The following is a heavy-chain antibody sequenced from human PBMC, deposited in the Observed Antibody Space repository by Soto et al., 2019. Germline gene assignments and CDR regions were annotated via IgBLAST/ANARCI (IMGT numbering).Heavy chain of an antibody. CDR3: AKDVEGFGELLSFWFDP. CDR2: ISGSGGST. Sequence: GGSLRLSCAASGFTFSSYAMSWVRQAPGKGLEWVSAISGSGGSTYYADSVKGRFTISRDNSKNTLYLQMNSLRAEDTAVYYCAKDVEGFGELLSFWFDPWGQGTLVTVSS. V-gene: IGHV3-23*01. CDR1: GFTFSSYA. J-gene: IGHJ5*02. D-gene: IGHD3-10*01.